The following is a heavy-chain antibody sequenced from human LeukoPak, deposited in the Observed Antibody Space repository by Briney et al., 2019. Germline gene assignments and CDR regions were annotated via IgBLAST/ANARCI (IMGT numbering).Heavy chain of an antibody. CDR1: GYSFTSHG. Sequence: ASVKVSCKASGYSFTSHGISWVRQAPGQGLEWMGWISGYDGNRKYAQKVQGRVTTTTDTSTSTAYMELRSLRSDDTAVYFCARGWGSYSAYWGQGTPVTVSS. J-gene: IGHJ4*02. CDR2: ISGYDGNR. V-gene: IGHV1-18*01. D-gene: IGHD3-16*01. CDR3: ARGWGSYSAY.